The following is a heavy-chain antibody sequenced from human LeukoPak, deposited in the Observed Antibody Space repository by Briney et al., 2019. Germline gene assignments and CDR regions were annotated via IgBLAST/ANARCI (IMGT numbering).Heavy chain of an antibody. CDR1: GFTFSSYS. CDR3: ARDNDVADFDY. D-gene: IGHD2-8*01. CDR2: ISSSSSYI. J-gene: IGHJ4*02. Sequence: GGSLRLSCAASGFTFSSYSMNWVRQAPGKGLEWVSSISSSSSYIYYAYSVKGRFTISRDNAKNSLYLQMNSLRAEDTAVYYCARDNDVADFDYWGQGTLVTVSS. V-gene: IGHV3-21*01.